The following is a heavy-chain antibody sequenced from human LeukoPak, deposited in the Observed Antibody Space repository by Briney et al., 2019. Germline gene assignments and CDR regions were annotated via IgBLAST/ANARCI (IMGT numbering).Heavy chain of an antibody. Sequence: SETLSLTCTVSGGSISSSGYYWGWICQPPGKGLEWIGTMYYSGDSYYNPSLKSRVTISVDTSKNQFSLKLNSVTAADTAVYYCARHSNYYDSSGYVTPNSFYFWGQGTLVTVSS. V-gene: IGHV4-39*01. CDR2: MYYSGDS. D-gene: IGHD3-22*01. CDR3: ARHSNYYDSSGYVTPNSFYF. J-gene: IGHJ4*02. CDR1: GGSISSSGYY.